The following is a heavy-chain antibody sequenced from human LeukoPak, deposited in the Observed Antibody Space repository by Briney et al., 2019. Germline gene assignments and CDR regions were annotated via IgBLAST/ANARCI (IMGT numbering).Heavy chain of an antibody. CDR1: GFTFSSYG. Sequence: GGSLRLSCAASGFTFSSYGMHWVRQAPGKGLEWVAVIWYDGSNKYYADSVKGRFTISRDNSKNTLYLQMNSLRAEDTAVYYCARGDVAARLENYYYYGMDVWGQGTTVTVSS. CDR2: IWYDGSNK. D-gene: IGHD6-6*01. CDR3: ARGDVAARLENYYYYGMDV. V-gene: IGHV3-33*01. J-gene: IGHJ6*02.